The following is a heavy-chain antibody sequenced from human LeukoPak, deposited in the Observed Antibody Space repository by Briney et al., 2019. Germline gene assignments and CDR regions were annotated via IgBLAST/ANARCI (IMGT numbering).Heavy chain of an antibody. V-gene: IGHV4-59*01. CDR3: ARVLLYGNAFDI. CDR2: IYYSGST. D-gene: IGHD1-26*01. J-gene: IGHJ3*02. CDR1: GGSISSYY. Sequence: PSETLSLTCTVSGGSISSYYWGWIRQPPGKGLEWIGYIYYSGSTNYNPSLKSRVTISVDTSKNQFSLKLSSVTAADTAVYYCARVLLYGNAFDIWGQGTMVTVSS.